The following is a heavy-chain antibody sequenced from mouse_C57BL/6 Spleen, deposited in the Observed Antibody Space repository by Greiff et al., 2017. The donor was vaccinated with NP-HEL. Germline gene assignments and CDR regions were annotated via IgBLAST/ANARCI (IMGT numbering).Heavy chain of an antibody. D-gene: IGHD4-1*01. Sequence: QVQLQQPGAELVMPGASVKLSCKASGYTFTSYWMHWVKQRPGQGLEWIGEIDPSDSYTNYNQKFKGKSTLTVDKSSSTAYMQLSSLTSEDSAVYYCARSWDYFDYWGQGTTLTVSS. J-gene: IGHJ2*01. V-gene: IGHV1-69*01. CDR2: IDPSDSYT. CDR3: ARSWDYFDY. CDR1: GYTFTSYW.